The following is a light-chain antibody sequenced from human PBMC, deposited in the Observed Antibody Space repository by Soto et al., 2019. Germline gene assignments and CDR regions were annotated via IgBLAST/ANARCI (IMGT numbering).Light chain of an antibody. V-gene: IGKV1-9*01. J-gene: IGKJ4*01. CDR1: QAISSH. Sequence: IHFTHSPSSLSSSFVDRVTITCRASQAISSHLAWYQQKPGKAPKLLVYVASTLQSGVPSRFSGSGSGTDFSLSINSLQPEDFATYYCQQLNSYRLTFGGGTKVDI. CDR2: VAS. CDR3: QQLNSYRLT.